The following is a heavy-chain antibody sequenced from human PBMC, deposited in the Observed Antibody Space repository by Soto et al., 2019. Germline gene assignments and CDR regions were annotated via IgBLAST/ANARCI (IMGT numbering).Heavy chain of an antibody. D-gene: IGHD4-17*01. CDR3: ARDLLASISYGDYVAY. V-gene: IGHV3-48*01. Sequence: LRLSCAASGFTFSSYSMNWVRQAPGKGLEWVSYISSSSSTIYYADSVKGRFTISRDNAKNSLYLQMNSLRAEDTAVYYCARDLLASISYGDYVAYWGQGTLVTVSS. CDR1: GFTFSSYS. J-gene: IGHJ4*02. CDR2: ISSSSSTI.